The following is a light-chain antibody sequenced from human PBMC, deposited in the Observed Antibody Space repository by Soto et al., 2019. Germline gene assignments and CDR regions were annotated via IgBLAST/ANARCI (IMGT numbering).Light chain of an antibody. V-gene: IGKV1-39*01. CDR1: QGISTY. CDR2: AAS. J-gene: IGKJ1*01. Sequence: DIQMTQSPSSLSASVGDRVTITCRASQGISTYLNWYQKKPGKAPKLLISAASSLQSGVPSRFSGSGSETDFTLTISSLQPEDFATYSCQQSYSSTWTSGQGTKVDIK. CDR3: QQSYSSTWT.